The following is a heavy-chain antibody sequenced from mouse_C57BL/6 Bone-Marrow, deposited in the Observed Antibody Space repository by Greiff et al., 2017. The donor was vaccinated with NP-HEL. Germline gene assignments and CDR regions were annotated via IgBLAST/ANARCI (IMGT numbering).Heavy chain of an antibody. J-gene: IGHJ3*01. D-gene: IGHD2-2*01. CDR2: IWSGGST. Sequence: VMLVESGPGLVQPSQSLSITCTVSGFSLTSYGVHWVRQSPGKGLEWLGVIWSGGSTDYNAAFISRLSISKDNSKSQVFFKMNRLQADDTAIYYCANMVTGAYWGQGTLVTVSA. CDR3: ANMVTGAY. V-gene: IGHV2-2*01. CDR1: GFSLTSYG.